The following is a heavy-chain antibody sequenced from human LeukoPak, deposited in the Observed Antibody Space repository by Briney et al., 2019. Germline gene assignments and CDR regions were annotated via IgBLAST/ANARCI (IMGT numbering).Heavy chain of an antibody. CDR1: GYTLTKLS. V-gene: IGHV1-24*01. CDR3: ATELPRGLLSY. D-gene: IGHD1-26*01. Sequence: GASVKVSCKVSGYTLTKLSMHWVRQAPGKGLEWMGGFDFEDGETTYAQKFQGRVTMTEDTPTDTAYMDLRSLRSEDTAVYYCATELPRGLLSYWGQGTLVTVSS. J-gene: IGHJ4*02. CDR2: FDFEDGET.